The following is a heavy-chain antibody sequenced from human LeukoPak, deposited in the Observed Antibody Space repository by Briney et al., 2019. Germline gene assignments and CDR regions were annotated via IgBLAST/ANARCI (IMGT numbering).Heavy chain of an antibody. D-gene: IGHD3-22*01. CDR1: GVSISSYY. V-gene: IGHV4-59*01. CDR3: ARFSSYYYDSSFDY. J-gene: IGHJ4*02. CDR2: IYYSGST. Sequence: SETLSLTCTVYGVSISSYYWSWIRQPPGKGLEWIGYIYYSGSTNYNPSLKSRVTISVDTSKNQFSLKLSSVTAADTAVYYCARFSSYYYDSSFDYWGQGTLVTVSS.